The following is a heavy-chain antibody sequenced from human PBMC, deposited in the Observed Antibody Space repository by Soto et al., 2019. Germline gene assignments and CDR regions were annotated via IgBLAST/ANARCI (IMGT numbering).Heavy chain of an antibody. CDR1: GFTFSSYG. D-gene: IGHD6-19*01. V-gene: IGHV3-33*01. Sequence: GGSLRLSCAASGFTFSSYGMHWVRQAPGKGLEWVAVIWYDGSNKYYADSVKGRFTISRDNSKNTLYLQMNSLRAEDTAVYYCARLDQWLVRGLDYWGQGTLVTVSS. J-gene: IGHJ4*02. CDR3: ARLDQWLVRGLDY. CDR2: IWYDGSNK.